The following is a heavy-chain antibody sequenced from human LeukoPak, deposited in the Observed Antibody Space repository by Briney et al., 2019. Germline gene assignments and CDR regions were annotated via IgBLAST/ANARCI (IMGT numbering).Heavy chain of an antibody. V-gene: IGHV1-69*13. CDR2: IIPIFGTA. CDR3: ATPTNYYDSSGYYSFDY. Sequence: SVKVSCKASGGTFSSYAISWVRQAPGQGLDWMGGIIPIFGTANYAQKFQGRVTITADESTSTAYMELSSLRSEDTDVYYCATPTNYYDSSGYYSFDYWGQGTLVTVSS. CDR1: GGTFSSYA. D-gene: IGHD3-22*01. J-gene: IGHJ4*02.